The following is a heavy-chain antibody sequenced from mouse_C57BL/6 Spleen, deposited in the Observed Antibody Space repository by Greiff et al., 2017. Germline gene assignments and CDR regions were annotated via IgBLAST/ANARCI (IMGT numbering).Heavy chain of an antibody. D-gene: IGHD3-2*02. CDR2: ISYDGSN. CDR1: GYSITSGYY. J-gene: IGHJ3*01. CDR3: AEGTAQAGWFAY. Sequence: EVKLMESGPGLVKPSQSLSLTCSVTGYSITSGYYWNWIRQFPGNKLEWMGYISYDGSNNYNPSLKNRISITRDTSKNQFFLKLNSVTTEDTATYYCAEGTAQAGWFAYWGQGTLVTVSA. V-gene: IGHV3-6*01.